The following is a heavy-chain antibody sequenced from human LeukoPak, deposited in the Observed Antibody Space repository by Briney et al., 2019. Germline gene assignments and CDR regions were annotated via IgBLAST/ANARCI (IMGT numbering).Heavy chain of an antibody. J-gene: IGHJ5*02. CDR3: ARGYFDWFNWFDP. V-gene: IGHV4-61*01. Sequence: PSETLSLTCTVSGGSISSSSYYWSWIRQPPGKGLEWIGYIYYSGSTNYNPSLKSRVTISVDTSKNQFSLKLSSVTAADTAVYYCARGYFDWFNWFDPWGQGTLVTVSS. CDR1: GGSISSSSYY. CDR2: IYYSGST. D-gene: IGHD3-9*01.